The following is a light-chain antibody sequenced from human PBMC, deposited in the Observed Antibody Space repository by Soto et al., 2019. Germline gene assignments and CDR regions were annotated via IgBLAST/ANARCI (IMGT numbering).Light chain of an antibody. Sequence: IQVTQSPSSLSASVGDGVTITCRASQVIRKDLSWYQQKPGKAPQLLMYCSSSLHTEVPSKFSGSRPGTDFTVTFSSLQHAVLATYYCVQDYDYRLSFAVGTNEQI. CDR3: VQDYDYRLS. CDR1: QVIRKD. J-gene: IGKJ4*01. CDR2: CSS. V-gene: IGKV1-6*01.